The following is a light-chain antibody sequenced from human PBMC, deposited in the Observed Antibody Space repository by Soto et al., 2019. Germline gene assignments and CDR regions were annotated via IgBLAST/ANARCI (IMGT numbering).Light chain of an antibody. J-gene: IGKJ4*01. CDR2: DAS. CDR1: PSVSTDY. CDR3: QQYASSLT. V-gene: IGKV3-20*01. Sequence: PGERATLSCRASPSVSTDYLAWYQQQPGQAPRLLIYDASSRATGVPDKCRGSGSGTDFTLIISRLEPEDVAVYYCQQYASSLTFGGGTKVEIK.